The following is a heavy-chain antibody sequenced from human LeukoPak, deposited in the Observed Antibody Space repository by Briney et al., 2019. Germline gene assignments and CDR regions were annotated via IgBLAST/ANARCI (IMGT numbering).Heavy chain of an antibody. CDR1: GYTFTTYA. CDR3: ARDHYHSYGDYVDFDY. D-gene: IGHD4-17*01. Sequence: GASVKVSCKASGYTFTTYAISWVRQAPGQGLEWMGWISTYNGDTNYAQNLQGRVTMTTDTSTSTAYMELRSLRSDDTAVYYCARDHYHSYGDYVDFDYWGQGTLVTVSS. CDR2: ISTYNGDT. V-gene: IGHV1-18*01. J-gene: IGHJ4*02.